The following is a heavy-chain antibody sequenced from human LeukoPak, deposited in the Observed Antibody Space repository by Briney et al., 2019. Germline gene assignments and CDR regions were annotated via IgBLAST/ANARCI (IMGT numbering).Heavy chain of an antibody. Sequence: PGGSLRLSCAASGFTFSSYEMNWVRQAPGMGLEWVSYISSGGNNIYYADSVKGRFTISRDNAKNSLYLQMNSLRTEDTAVYYCGRTMTYGSGSPYILFDYWGQGTLVAVSS. CDR2: ISSGGNNI. J-gene: IGHJ4*02. V-gene: IGHV3-48*03. D-gene: IGHD3-10*01. CDR1: GFTFSSYE. CDR3: GRTMTYGSGSPYILFDY.